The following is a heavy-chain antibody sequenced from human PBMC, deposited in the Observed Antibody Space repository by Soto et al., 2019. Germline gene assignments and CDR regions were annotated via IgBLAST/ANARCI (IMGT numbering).Heavy chain of an antibody. CDR2: IWYDGSNK. D-gene: IGHD6-13*01. Sequence: GGSLRLSCAASGFTFSSYGMHWVRQAPGKGLEWVAVIWYDGSNKYYADSVKGRFTISRDNSKNTLYLQMNSLRAEDTAVYYCASMPGSSWYLGYWGQGTLVTVSS. J-gene: IGHJ4*02. CDR1: GFTFSSYG. V-gene: IGHV3-33*01. CDR3: ASMPGSSWYLGY.